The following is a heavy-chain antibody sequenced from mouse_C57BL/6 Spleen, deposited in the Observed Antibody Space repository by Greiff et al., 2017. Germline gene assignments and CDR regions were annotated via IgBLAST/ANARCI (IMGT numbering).Heavy chain of an antibody. V-gene: IGHV3-1*01. CDR2: ISYSGST. CDR3: ARDSGYYFFDY. CDR1: GYSITSGYD. Sequence: VQLKESGPGMVKPSQSLSLTCTVTGYSITSGYDWHWIRHFPGNKLEWMGYISYSGSTNYNPSLKSRISITHDTSKNHFFLKLNSVTTEDTATYYCARDSGYYFFDYWGQGTTLTVSS. J-gene: IGHJ2*01. D-gene: IGHD2-3*01.